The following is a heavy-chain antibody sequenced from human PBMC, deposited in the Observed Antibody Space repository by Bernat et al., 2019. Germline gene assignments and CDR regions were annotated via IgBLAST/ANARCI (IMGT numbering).Heavy chain of an antibody. CDR3: TRGRTTVTTWDS. Sequence: EVQLLESGGGLVQPGGSLRLSCAASGFTFSTYAMSWVRQAPGKGLEWVSAISGGGGSTYYADSVKGRFTISRDNSKRTLYLEMNSLRGEDTAVYYCTRGRTTVTTWDSWGQGTLVTVSS. D-gene: IGHD4-17*01. CDR2: ISGGGGST. V-gene: IGHV3-23*01. J-gene: IGHJ4*02. CDR1: GFTFSTYA.